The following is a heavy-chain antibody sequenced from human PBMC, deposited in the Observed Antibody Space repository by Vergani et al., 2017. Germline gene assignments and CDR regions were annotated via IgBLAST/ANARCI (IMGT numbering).Heavy chain of an antibody. Sequence: EVQLLESGGGLVQPGGSLRLSCAASGFTFSSYAMSWVRQAPGKGLEWVSYISSSSSTIYYADSVKGRFTISRDNAKNSLYLQMNSLRAEDTAVYYCARAVFNRPRIFGVVRYYYMDVWGKGTTVTVSS. CDR3: ARAVFNRPRIFGVVRYYYMDV. J-gene: IGHJ6*03. D-gene: IGHD3-3*01. V-gene: IGHV3-48*04. CDR2: ISSSSSTI. CDR1: GFTFSSYA.